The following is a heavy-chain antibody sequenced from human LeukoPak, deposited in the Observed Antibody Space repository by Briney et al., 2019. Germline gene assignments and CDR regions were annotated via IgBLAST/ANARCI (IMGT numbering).Heavy chain of an antibody. Sequence: GASVKVSCKASGYTFTGYYMHWVRQAPGQGLEWMGWINPNSGGTNYAQKFQGRVTMTRDTSISTAYMELIRLRSDDTAVYYCARTHGPNYDYVWGSYRPPVDHWGQGTLVTVSS. V-gene: IGHV1-2*02. CDR1: GYTFTGYY. J-gene: IGHJ4*02. D-gene: IGHD3-16*02. CDR3: ARTHGPNYDYVWGSYRPPVDH. CDR2: INPNSGGT.